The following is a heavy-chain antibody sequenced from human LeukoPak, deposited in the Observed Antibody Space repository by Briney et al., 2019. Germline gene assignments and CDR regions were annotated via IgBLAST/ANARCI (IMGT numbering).Heavy chain of an antibody. Sequence: GGSLRLSCAASGFTFSTYWMHWVRQAPGKGLMWVSRINSDGSSTSYADSVKGRFTISRDNAKNSLYLQMNSLRAEDTAVYYCEELGITMIGGVWGKGTTVTISS. J-gene: IGHJ6*04. CDR1: GFTFSTYW. V-gene: IGHV3-74*01. CDR2: INSDGSST. D-gene: IGHD3-10*02. CDR3: EELGITMIGGV.